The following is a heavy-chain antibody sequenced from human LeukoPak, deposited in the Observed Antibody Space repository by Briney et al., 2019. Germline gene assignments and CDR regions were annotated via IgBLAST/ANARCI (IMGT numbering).Heavy chain of an antibody. D-gene: IGHD3-22*01. CDR1: GFTFSSYW. V-gene: IGHV3-7*01. Sequence: PGGSLRLSCAVSGFTFSSYWMSWVRQAPGKGLEWVAHIKQDGSEKYYVDSVKGRFTISRDNAKNSLYLQMNSLRAEDTAVYYCARDLADYYDSSGAFDIWGQGTMVTVSS. CDR2: IKQDGSEK. J-gene: IGHJ3*02. CDR3: ARDLADYYDSSGAFDI.